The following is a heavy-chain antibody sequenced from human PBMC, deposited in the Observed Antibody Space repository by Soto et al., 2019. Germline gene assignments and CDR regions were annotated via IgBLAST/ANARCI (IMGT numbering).Heavy chain of an antibody. V-gene: IGHV1-69*13. J-gene: IGHJ6*02. CDR2: INPIFGTA. CDR3: ARDWAAAGDYYGMDV. Sequence: SVKVSCKASGYTFTGYYMHWVRQAPGQGLEWMGGINPIFGTANYAQKLQGRVTITADESTSTAYMELSSLRSEDTAVYYCARDWAAAGDYYGMDVWGQGTTVTVSS. CDR1: GYTFTGYY. D-gene: IGHD6-13*01.